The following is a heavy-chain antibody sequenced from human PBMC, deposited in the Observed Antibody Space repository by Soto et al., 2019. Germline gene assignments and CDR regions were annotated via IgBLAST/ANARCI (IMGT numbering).Heavy chain of an antibody. CDR3: ARGSIVVVPAANHFDY. Sequence: QVQLVQSGAEVKKPGASVKVSCKASGYTFTSYYMHWVRQAPGQGLEWMGIINPSGGSTSYAQKFQGRVTMTRDKSTSTVYMELSSLRSEDTAVYYCARGSIVVVPAANHFDYWGQGTLVTVSS. V-gene: IGHV1-46*01. CDR1: GYTFTSYY. D-gene: IGHD2-2*01. J-gene: IGHJ4*02. CDR2: INPSGGST.